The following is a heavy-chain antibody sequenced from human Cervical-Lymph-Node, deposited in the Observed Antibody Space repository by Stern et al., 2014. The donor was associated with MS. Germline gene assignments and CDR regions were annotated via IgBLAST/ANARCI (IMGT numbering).Heavy chain of an antibody. Sequence: VQLVESGAEVKKPGESLKISCKGSGYSFTSYWIGWVRQMPGKGLEWMGIIHPGDSDTRYSPSFQGQVTISADKSISTAYLQWSSLKASDTAMYYCARSYYYDSSGYYGYFQHWGQGTLVTVSS. CDR2: IHPGDSDT. V-gene: IGHV5-51*01. CDR3: ARSYYYDSSGYYGYFQH. D-gene: IGHD3-22*01. J-gene: IGHJ1*01. CDR1: GYSFTSYW.